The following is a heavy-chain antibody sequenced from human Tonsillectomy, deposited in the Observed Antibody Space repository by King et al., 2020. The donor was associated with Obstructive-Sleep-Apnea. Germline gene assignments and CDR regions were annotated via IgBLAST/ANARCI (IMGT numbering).Heavy chain of an antibody. V-gene: IGHV5-10-1*03. CDR2: IDPSDSYT. CDR3: ARLGFGDQTNWFDP. J-gene: IGHJ5*02. Sequence: VQLVESGAEVKKPGESLRISCKGSGYGFINYWISWVRQRPGKGLEWMGRIDPSDSYTKYSPSFQGHVTISTDKSISTAYLQWSSLKASDTAMYYCARLGFGDQTNWFDPWGQGTLVTVSS. CDR1: GYGFINYW. D-gene: IGHD3-10*01.